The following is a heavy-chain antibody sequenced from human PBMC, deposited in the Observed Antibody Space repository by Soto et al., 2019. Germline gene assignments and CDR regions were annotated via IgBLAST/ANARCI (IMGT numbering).Heavy chain of an antibody. CDR1: GFSFSSYT. CDR3: AGVGRAYGGGGIPDW. D-gene: IGHD5-12*01. J-gene: IGHJ4*02. CDR2: ISRTSEDI. Sequence: EVQLVESGGGLVKPGGSLRLSCRASGFSFSSYTMSWVRQAPGKGLEWVSSISRTSEDIYYADSLKGRCDISRDNARNFVSLEVGSLGGEDGAGYYCAGVGRAYGGGGIPDWWGQGTLVTVSS. V-gene: IGHV3-21*06.